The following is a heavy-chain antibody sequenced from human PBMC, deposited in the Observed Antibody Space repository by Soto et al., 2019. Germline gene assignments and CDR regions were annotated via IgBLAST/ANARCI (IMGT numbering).Heavy chain of an antibody. CDR1: GFTFSSYG. CDR3: AREWKDCSSTSCYDHYYYGMDV. J-gene: IGHJ6*02. CDR2: IWYDGSNK. V-gene: IGHV3-33*01. Sequence: GWSPRLSCAASGFTFSSYGMHWVRQAPGKGLEWVAVIWYDGSNKYYADSVKGRFTISRDNSKNTLYLQMNSLRAEDTAVYYCAREWKDCSSTSCYDHYYYGMDVWGQGTTVTVSS. D-gene: IGHD2-2*01.